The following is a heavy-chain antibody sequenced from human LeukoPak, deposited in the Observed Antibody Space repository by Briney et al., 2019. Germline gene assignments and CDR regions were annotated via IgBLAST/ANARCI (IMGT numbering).Heavy chain of an antibody. CDR1: GGSISSYY. J-gene: IGHJ5*02. V-gene: IGHV4-59*08. CDR3: ARLNSIAAGSSGWFDP. CDR2: IYYSGST. Sequence: SETLSLTCTVSGGSISSYYWSWIRQPPGKGLEWIGYIYYSGSTNYNPSLKSRVTISVDTSKNQFSLKLSSVTAADTAVYYCARLNSIAAGSSGWFDPWGQGTLVTVSS. D-gene: IGHD6-13*01.